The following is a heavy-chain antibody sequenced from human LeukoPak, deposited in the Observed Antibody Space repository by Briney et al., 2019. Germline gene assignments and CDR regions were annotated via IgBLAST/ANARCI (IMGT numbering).Heavy chain of an antibody. V-gene: IGHV3-74*01. Sequence: GGSLRLSCAASGFTFSSYWMHWVRQAPGKGLVWVSRIKSDGSTTTYADSVKGRFTISRDNSKNTLYLQMNSLRAEDTAVYYRAKELLRFYGMDVWGQGTTVTVSS. CDR1: GFTFSSYW. CDR3: AKELLRFYGMDV. J-gene: IGHJ6*02. D-gene: IGHD3-10*01. CDR2: IKSDGSTT.